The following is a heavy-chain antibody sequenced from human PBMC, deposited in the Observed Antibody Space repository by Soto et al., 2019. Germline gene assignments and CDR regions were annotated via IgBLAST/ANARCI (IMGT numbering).Heavy chain of an antibody. CDR2: INTGNGNT. J-gene: IGHJ6*02. Sequence: QVQVMQSGAEVKKPGASVKVSCMTSGYTFISYALNWVRQAPGQRLEWMGRINTGNGNTDYSQRFQGRITITRGTTATTAYMEPSCQRPEDTAVYYCATSEGTVTTGWYGLDAWGQGTTVTVSS. CDR1: GYTFISYA. V-gene: IGHV1-3*04. D-gene: IGHD4-17*01. CDR3: ATSEGTVTTGWYGLDA.